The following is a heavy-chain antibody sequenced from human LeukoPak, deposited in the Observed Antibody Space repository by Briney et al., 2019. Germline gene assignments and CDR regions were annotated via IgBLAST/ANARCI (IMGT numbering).Heavy chain of an antibody. V-gene: IGHV3-48*02. CDR3: AREKIGYCSSTSCYGAYYYYGMDV. CDR1: GFTFSDYY. CDR2: ISSSSSTI. J-gene: IGHJ6*02. Sequence: GGSPRLSCAASGFTFSDYYMTWVRQAPGKGLEWASYISSSSSTIYYADSVKGRFTISRDNAKNSLYLQMNSLRDEDTAVYYCAREKIGYCSSTSCYGAYYYYGMDVWGQGTTVTVSS. D-gene: IGHD2-2*01.